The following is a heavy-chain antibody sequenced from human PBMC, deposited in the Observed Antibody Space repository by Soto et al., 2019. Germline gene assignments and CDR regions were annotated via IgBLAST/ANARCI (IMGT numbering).Heavy chain of an antibody. J-gene: IGHJ4*02. V-gene: IGHV3-74*01. CDR3: ARVARGAWGVFEN. CDR1: GFTFSSYW. CDR2: ADYDASTT. D-gene: IGHD3-16*01. Sequence: EVQLVESGGGFVQPGGSLRLSCAASGFTFSSYWLHWVRQAPGKGLVWVSRADYDASTTNYADSVKGRFTISRDNAKNTLYLQMNSLTAEDTAIYYCARVARGAWGVFENWGQGTLVTVSS.